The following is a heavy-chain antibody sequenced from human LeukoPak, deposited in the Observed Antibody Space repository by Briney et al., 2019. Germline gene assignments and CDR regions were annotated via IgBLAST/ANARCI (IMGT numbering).Heavy chain of an antibody. CDR2: IYTSGST. CDR3: AGNYYGSGSYYSEDRY. J-gene: IGHJ4*02. D-gene: IGHD3-10*01. CDR1: GASISSGSNY. Sequence: SETLSLTCSVSGASISSGSNYWGWIRQPPGKTLEWIGSIYTSGSTNYNPSLKSRVTISVDTSKKQFSLKLSSVTAAGTAVYYCAGNYYGSGSYYSEDRYWGQGTLVTVSS. V-gene: IGHV4-61*02.